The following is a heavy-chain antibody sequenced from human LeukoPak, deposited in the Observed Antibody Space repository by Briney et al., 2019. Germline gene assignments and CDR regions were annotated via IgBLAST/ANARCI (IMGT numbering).Heavy chain of an antibody. CDR3: ASDCADTYCYSYFLAY. D-gene: IGHD2-15*01. CDR2: IYTSGRT. CDR1: GGSISSDY. J-gene: IGHJ4*02. V-gene: IGHV4-4*07. Sequence: SETLSLTCTVSGGSISSDYWSWVWQPAGEGLEWIGRIYTSGRTNYNPSLKSRVTISVDKSKNQFSLKLSSVTAADTAVYYCASDCADTYCYSYFLAYWGQGTLVTVSS.